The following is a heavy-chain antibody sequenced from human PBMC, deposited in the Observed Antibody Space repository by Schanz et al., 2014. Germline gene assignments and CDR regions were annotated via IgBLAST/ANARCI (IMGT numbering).Heavy chain of an antibody. D-gene: IGHD4-17*01. J-gene: IGHJ4*02. CDR3: AQQGDYGYN. CDR1: GFTFRDYS. Sequence: EVQLVESGGGLVQPGGSLRLSCEASGFTFRDYSMNWVRQAPGKGLEWVSFIYGGSTYYTDSVKGRFTISRDNSKNTLYLQMNSLRADDTAVYYCAQQGDYGYNWGQGTLVTVSS. V-gene: IGHV3-66*04. CDR2: IYGGST.